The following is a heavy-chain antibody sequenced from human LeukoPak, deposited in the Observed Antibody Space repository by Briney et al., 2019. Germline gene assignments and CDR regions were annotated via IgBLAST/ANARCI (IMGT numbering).Heavy chain of an antibody. CDR1: GFTFSSYS. CDR3: ATSTAVAGYHVRDC. V-gene: IGHV3-48*01. D-gene: IGHD6-19*01. J-gene: IGHJ4*02. CDR2: ISSSSSTI. Sequence: PGGSLRLSCAASGFTFSSYSMNWVRQAPGKGLEWVSYISSSSSTIYYADSVKGRFTISRGNSKNTLYLQVTSLRPDDTAVYYCATSTAVAGYHVRDCWGQGTLVTVSS.